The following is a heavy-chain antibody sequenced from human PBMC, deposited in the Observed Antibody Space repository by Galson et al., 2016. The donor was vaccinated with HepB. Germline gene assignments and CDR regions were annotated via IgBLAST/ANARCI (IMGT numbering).Heavy chain of an antibody. CDR2: IKQDGSEK. V-gene: IGHV3-7*01. D-gene: IGHD3-9*01. CDR1: RFTFINSW. Sequence: SLRLSCAASRFTFINSWMSWVRQAPGKGLEWVANIKQDGSEKYYVDSVKGRFTISRDNAKNSLYLQMNSLRAEDTAVYYCASHYDILTGYFYGYYFDYWGQGALVTVSS. CDR3: ASHYDILTGYFYGYYFDY. J-gene: IGHJ4*02.